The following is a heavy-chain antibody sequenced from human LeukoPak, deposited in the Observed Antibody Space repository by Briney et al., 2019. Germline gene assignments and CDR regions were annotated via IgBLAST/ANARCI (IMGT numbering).Heavy chain of an antibody. V-gene: IGHV1-46*01. Sequence: ASVKVSCKASGYTFTSYYMHWVRQAPGQGLEWMGIINPSGGSTSYAQKFQGRVTMTRDTSISTAYMELSRLRSDDTAVYYCARDGSSRVAVAGTYHGWFDPWGQGTLVTVSS. CDR2: INPSGGST. CDR1: GYTFTSYY. CDR3: ARDGSSRVAVAGTYHGWFDP. D-gene: IGHD6-19*01. J-gene: IGHJ5*02.